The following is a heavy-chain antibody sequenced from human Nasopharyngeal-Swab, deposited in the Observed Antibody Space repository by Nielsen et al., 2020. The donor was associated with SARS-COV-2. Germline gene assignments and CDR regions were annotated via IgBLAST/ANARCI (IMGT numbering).Heavy chain of an antibody. D-gene: IGHD6-19*01. V-gene: IGHV3-53*04. Sequence: GESLKISCAASGFTVSSNYMSWVRQAPGKGLEWVSVIYSGGSTYYADSVKGRFTISRHNSKNTLYLQMNSLRAEDTAVYYCAGFGGGQWLAIYHYYYYYGMDVWGQGTTVTVSS. CDR2: IYSGGST. CDR3: AGFGGGQWLAIYHYYYYYGMDV. CDR1: GFTVSSNY. J-gene: IGHJ6*02.